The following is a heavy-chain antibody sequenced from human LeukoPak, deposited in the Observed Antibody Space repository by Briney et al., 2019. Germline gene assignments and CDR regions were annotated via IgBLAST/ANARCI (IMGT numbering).Heavy chain of an antibody. CDR1: GFPLSSYA. V-gene: IGHV3-23*01. CDR3: AKDSPRKQWLVSYDY. J-gene: IGHJ4*02. CDR2: TSSSDAGT. D-gene: IGHD6-19*01. Sequence: PGGSLRLSCAAFGFPLSSYAMSWVRQAPGKGLEWVSATSSSDAGTYHADSVRGRFTISRDNSKNTLYLQMNSLRAEDTAVYYCAKDSPRKQWLVSYDYWGQGTLVTVSS.